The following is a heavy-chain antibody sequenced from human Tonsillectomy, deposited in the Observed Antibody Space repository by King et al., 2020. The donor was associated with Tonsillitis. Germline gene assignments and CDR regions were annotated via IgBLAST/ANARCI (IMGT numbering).Heavy chain of an antibody. J-gene: IGHJ4*02. CDR1: GFTFIIYG. Sequence: QVQLVQSGGGVVQPGRSLRLSCAASGFTFIIYGMHWVRQAPGKGLEWVAGIWYDGSNKYYADSVKGRFTISRDNSKNTLYLQMNSLRVEDTAVYYCARVGYYETWGQGTLVTVSS. V-gene: IGHV3-33*08. CDR2: IWYDGSNK. D-gene: IGHD1-26*01. CDR3: ARVGYYET.